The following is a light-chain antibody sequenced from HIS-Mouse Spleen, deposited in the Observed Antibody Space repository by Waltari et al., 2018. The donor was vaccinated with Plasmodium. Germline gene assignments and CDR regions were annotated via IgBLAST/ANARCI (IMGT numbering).Light chain of an antibody. V-gene: IGLV3-21*02. Sequence: SYVLTQPPSVSVAPGQTARITCGGNNIGSKSVHWYQQKPGQAPVLVVYDERDRPSGIPERFSGSNSGNTATLTISRVEAGDEADYYCQVWDSSSDHVVFGGGTKLTVL. CDR3: QVWDSSSDHVV. CDR2: DER. CDR1: NIGSKS. J-gene: IGLJ2*01.